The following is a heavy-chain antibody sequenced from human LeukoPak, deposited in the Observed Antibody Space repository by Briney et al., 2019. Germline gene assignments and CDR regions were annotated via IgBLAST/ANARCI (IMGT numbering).Heavy chain of an antibody. CDR1: GYTFTSYD. CDR2: IIPIFGTA. Sequence: ASVKVSCKASGYTFTSYDINWVRQAPGQGLEWMGGIIPIFGTANYAQKFQGRVTITADESTSTAYMELSSLRSEDTAVYYCARERISYDFWSGYAQNWFDPWGQGTLVTVSS. D-gene: IGHD3-3*01. CDR3: ARERISYDFWSGYAQNWFDP. J-gene: IGHJ5*02. V-gene: IGHV1-69*13.